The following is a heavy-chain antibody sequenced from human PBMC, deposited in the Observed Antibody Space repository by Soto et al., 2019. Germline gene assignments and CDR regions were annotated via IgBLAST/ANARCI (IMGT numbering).Heavy chain of an antibody. J-gene: IGHJ4*02. Sequence: EVQLVESGGDLVQRGGSLRLSCAASGFDVSNTDMSWVRQDPGKGLEWVSVIYSGGYTNYADSVKGRFIVASYSPKNNLDLQRDSLRAEGTAVYYGAREAIIVIAAPEYYFYYWCKGTLVTVSS. CDR1: GFDVSNTD. V-gene: IGHV3-66*01. CDR3: AREAIIVIAAPEYYFYY. CDR2: IYSGGYT. D-gene: IGHD3-22*01.